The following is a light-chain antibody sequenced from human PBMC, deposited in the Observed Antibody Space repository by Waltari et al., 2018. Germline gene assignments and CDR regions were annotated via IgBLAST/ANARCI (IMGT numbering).Light chain of an antibody. J-gene: IGKJ2*01. CDR2: KAS. Sequence: DIQMTQSPSTLSASVGDRLIITCRASQTIGTWLAWYQQKSGKAPKLLIYKASSLESGVPPRFSGSGSGTEFTLTISSLQPDDFATYHCQQYNSYPYTFGQGTKLEIK. CDR1: QTIGTW. V-gene: IGKV1-5*03. CDR3: QQYNSYPYT.